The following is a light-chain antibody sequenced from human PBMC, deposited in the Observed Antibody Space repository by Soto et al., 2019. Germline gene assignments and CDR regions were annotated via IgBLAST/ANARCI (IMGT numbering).Light chain of an antibody. J-gene: IGLJ2*01. V-gene: IGLV2-8*01. CDR2: EVN. CDR1: SSVVGGYFS. Sequence: QSALTQPPSASGSPGQSVTISCTGTSSVVGGYFSVSWYQQHPGKAPKLMIYEVNKRPSGVPGRFSGSKSGNTASLTVSGLQAEDEADYYCSSYAGSDNVVFGGGTKLTVL. CDR3: SSYAGSDNVV.